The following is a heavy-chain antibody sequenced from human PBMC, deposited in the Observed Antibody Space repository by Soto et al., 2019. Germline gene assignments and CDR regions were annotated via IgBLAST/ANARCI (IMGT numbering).Heavy chain of an antibody. V-gene: IGHV3-53*01. CDR1: GFTVSSNY. Sequence: GGSLRLSCAASGFTVSSNYMSWVRQAPGKGLEWVSVIYSGGSTYYADSVKGRFTISRDNSKNTLYLQMNSLRAEDTAVYYCARGDGYSYGGNLFFDYWGQGTLVTV. CDR2: IYSGGST. D-gene: IGHD5-18*01. J-gene: IGHJ4*02. CDR3: ARGDGYSYGGNLFFDY.